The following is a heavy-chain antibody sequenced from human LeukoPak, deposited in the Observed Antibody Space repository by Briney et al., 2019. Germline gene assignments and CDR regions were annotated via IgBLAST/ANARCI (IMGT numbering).Heavy chain of an antibody. CDR2: INPNSGGT. V-gene: IGHV1-2*02. CDR1: GYTFTGYY. CDR3: ARGGLTGTWDHYYYMDV. Sequence: GASVKVSCKASGYTFTGYYMHWVRQAPGQGLEWMGWINPNSGGTNYAQKFQGRVTMTRDTSISTAYMELSRLRSDDTAVYYCARGGLTGTWDHYYYMDVWGKGTTVTVSS. J-gene: IGHJ6*03. D-gene: IGHD1-7*01.